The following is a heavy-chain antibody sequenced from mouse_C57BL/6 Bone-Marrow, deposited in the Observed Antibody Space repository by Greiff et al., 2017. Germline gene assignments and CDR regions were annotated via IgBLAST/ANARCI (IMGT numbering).Heavy chain of an antibody. CDR3: ARGRWLLRAWFAY. V-gene: IGHV1-64*01. CDR2: IHPNSGST. Sequence: QVQLQQPGAELVKPGASVKLSCKASGYTFTSYWMHWVKQRPGQGLEWIGMIHPNSGSTNYNEKFKSKATLTVDKSSSTAYMQLSSLTSEDSAVYYCARGRWLLRAWFAYWGQGTLVTVSA. J-gene: IGHJ3*01. D-gene: IGHD2-3*01. CDR1: GYTFTSYW.